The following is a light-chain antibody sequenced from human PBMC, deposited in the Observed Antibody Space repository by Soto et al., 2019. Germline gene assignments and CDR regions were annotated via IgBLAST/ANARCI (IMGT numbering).Light chain of an antibody. CDR1: QSFSTY. V-gene: IGKV1-27*01. CDR2: GIS. Sequence: DFQMTQSPSSLSASVGDRVTITCRASQSFSTYLAWYQQKPGKVPKLLISGISTLQSGVPSRFSGSGYGTEFTLTISNLQPEDVATYYRQKYNTAPLTFGGGTKVDIK. CDR3: QKYNTAPLT. J-gene: IGKJ4*01.